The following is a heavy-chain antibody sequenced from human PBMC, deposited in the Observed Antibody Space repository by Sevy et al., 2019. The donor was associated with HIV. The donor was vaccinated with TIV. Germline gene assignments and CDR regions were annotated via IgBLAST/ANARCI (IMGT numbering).Heavy chain of an antibody. D-gene: IGHD4-17*01. J-gene: IGHJ6*02. CDR2: ISSSSSYI. CDR1: GFTFSSYS. V-gene: IGHV3-21*01. CDR3: ARGRTVTTLFSLYYGMDV. Sequence: GGSLRLSCAASGFTFSSYSMNWVRQAPGKGLEWVSSISSSSSYIYYADSVKGRFTISRDNAKNSLYLQMNSLRAEDTAVYYCARGRTVTTLFSLYYGMDVWGQGTTVTVSS.